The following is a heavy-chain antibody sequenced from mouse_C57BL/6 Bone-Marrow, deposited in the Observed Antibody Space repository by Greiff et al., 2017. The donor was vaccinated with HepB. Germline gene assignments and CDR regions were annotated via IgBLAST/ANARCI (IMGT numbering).Heavy chain of an antibody. Sequence: DVKLVESGAGLVKPGGSLKLSCAASGFTFSSYAMSWVRQTPEKRLEWVAYISSGGDYIYYADTVKGRFTISRDNARNTLYLQMSSLKSEDTAMYYCTRGGLWFAYWGQGTLVTVSA. V-gene: IGHV5-9-1*02. CDR3: TRGGLWFAY. CDR2: ISSGGDYI. J-gene: IGHJ3*01. CDR1: GFTFSSYA.